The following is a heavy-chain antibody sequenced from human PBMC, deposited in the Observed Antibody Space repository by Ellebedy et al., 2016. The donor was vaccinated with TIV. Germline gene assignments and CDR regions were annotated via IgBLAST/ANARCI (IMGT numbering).Heavy chain of an antibody. J-gene: IGHJ4*02. CDR2: IETTGDT. CDR1: GFTFSNYD. D-gene: IGHD3-22*01. V-gene: IGHV3-13*01. CDR3: ARGDFSDGGGYRGALGIDY. Sequence: GESLKISXIASGFTFSNYDMHWVRQATGKGLEWVSGIETTGDTYYLDSVKGRFTISRENARDSLFLHMNSLTAGDTAVYYCARGDFSDGGGYRGALGIDYWGQGTLVTVSS.